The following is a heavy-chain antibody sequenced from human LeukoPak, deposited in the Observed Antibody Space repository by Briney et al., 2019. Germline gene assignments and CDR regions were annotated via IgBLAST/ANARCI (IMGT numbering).Heavy chain of an antibody. CDR3: AELGITMIGGV. V-gene: IGHV3-48*03. D-gene: IGHD3-10*02. CDR2: ISSSGSTI. Sequence: GGSLRLSCAAPGFTFSSYEMTWVRQAPGKVLEWVSYISSSGSTIYYADSVKGRFTISRDNAKNSLYLQMNSLRAEDTAVYYCAELGITMIGGVWGKGTTVTISS. CDR1: GFTFSSYE. J-gene: IGHJ6*04.